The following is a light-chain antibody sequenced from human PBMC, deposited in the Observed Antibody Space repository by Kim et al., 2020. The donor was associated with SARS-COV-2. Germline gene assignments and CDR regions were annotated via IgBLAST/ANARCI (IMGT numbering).Light chain of an antibody. CDR1: SSNVGNNF. CDR2: DND. V-gene: IGLV1-51*01. CDR3: GTWDSSLNIGV. J-gene: IGLJ2*01. Sequence: QSVLTQPPSVSAAPGQKVTISCSGSSSNVGNNFVSWYQHLPGTAPKLVIYDNDARPSGIPGRFSGSKSGTSATLAITGLQTGDEADNYCGTWDSSLNIGVFGGGTQLTVL.